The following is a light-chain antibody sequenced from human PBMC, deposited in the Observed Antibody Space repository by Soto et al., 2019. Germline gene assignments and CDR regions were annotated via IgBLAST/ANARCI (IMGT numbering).Light chain of an antibody. CDR1: SGHSSYA. CDR3: QTWGTGIR. CDR2: LNSDGSH. Sequence: QSVLTQSPSASASLGASVKLTCTLSSGHSSYAIAWHQQQPEKGPRFLMKLNSDGSHTKGDGIPDRFSGSSSGAERYLTISSLQSEDEADYYCQTWGTGIRIGGGTKLTVL. J-gene: IGLJ2*01. V-gene: IGLV4-69*01.